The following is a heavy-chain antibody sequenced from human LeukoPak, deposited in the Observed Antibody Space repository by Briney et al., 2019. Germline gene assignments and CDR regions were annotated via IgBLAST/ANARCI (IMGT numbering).Heavy chain of an antibody. CDR3: ARDSYYYGMDV. CDR1: GFTFDDYA. J-gene: IGHJ6*02. Sequence: GGSLRLSRAASGFTFDDYAMHWVRQAPGKGLEWVSSISSSSSYIYYADSVKGRFTISRDNAKNSLYLQMNSLRAEDTAVYYCARDSYYYGMDVWGQGTTVTVSS. CDR2: ISSSSSYI. V-gene: IGHV3-21*01.